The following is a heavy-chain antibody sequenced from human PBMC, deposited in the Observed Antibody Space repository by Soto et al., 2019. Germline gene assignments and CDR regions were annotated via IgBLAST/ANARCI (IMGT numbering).Heavy chain of an antibody. V-gene: IGHV2-5*02. CDR2: IYWDDDK. Sequence: QITLKESGPTLVKPTQTLTLTCTFSVFSLSTSGVGVGWIRQPPGKALEWLALIYWDDDKRYSPSLKSRLTITQDTSKNQVVLTMTNMDPVDTATYYCAHNSSVVPLVYWGQGTLVTVSS. CDR1: VFSLSTSGVG. J-gene: IGHJ4*02. D-gene: IGHD2-15*01. CDR3: AHNSSVVPLVY.